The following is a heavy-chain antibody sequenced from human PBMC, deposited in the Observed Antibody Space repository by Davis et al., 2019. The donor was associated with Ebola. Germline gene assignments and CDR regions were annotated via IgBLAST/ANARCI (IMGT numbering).Heavy chain of an antibody. D-gene: IGHD3-22*01. CDR1: GYTFTSYY. V-gene: IGHV1-2*04. CDR3: ARGYDSSGYYYDYYYGMDV. Sequence: ASVKVSCKASGYTFTSYYMHWVRQAPGQGLEWMGWINPNSGGTNYAQKFQGWVTMTRDTSISTAYMELSSLRSEDTAVYYCARGYDSSGYYYDYYYGMDVWGQGTTVTVSS. J-gene: IGHJ6*02. CDR2: INPNSGGT.